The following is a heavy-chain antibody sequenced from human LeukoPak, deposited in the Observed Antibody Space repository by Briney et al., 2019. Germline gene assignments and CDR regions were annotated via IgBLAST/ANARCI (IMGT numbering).Heavy chain of an antibody. V-gene: IGHV3-23*01. CDR2: IRYNGAGT. J-gene: IGHJ6*02. CDR3: ARRGDVWSDSYAFAMEV. Sequence: PGGSLRLSCAASGLSFSSHAMSWVRQAPGKGLEWVAAIRYNGAGTFYADSVNGRFTISRDNTKNTLYLQMNSLRPEDTATYYCARRGDVWSDSYAFAMEVWGQGTTVTVSS. D-gene: IGHD3-3*01. CDR1: GLSFSSHA.